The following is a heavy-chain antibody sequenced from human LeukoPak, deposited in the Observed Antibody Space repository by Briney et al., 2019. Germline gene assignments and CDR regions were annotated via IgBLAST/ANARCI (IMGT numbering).Heavy chain of an antibody. CDR3: ARGVGEFY. D-gene: IGHD3-10*01. CDR1: GFTFSSYS. CDR2: ISSSSSTI. J-gene: IGHJ4*02. V-gene: IGHV3-48*01. Sequence: GGSLRLSCAASGFTFSSYSMNWVRQAPGKGLEWVSYISSSSSTIYYADSVKGRFTISRDNAKNSLYLQMNSLRAEDTAVYYCARGVGEFYWGQGTLVTVSS.